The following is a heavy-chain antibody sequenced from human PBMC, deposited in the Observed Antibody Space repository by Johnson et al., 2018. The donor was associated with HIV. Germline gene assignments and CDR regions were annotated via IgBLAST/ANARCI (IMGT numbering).Heavy chain of an antibody. D-gene: IGHD5-18*01. CDR1: GFTFDDYD. CDR3: ARDLDTAMVTCAFDI. CDR2: ISYDGSNK. Sequence: QEKLVESGGGLGQPGGSLRLSCAASGFTFDDYDMHWVRQAPGKGLEWVAVISYDGSNKYYADSVKGRFTISRDNSKNTLYLQMNSLRAEDTAVYYCARDLDTAMVTCAFDIWGQGTMVTVSS. V-gene: IGHV3-30-3*01. J-gene: IGHJ3*02.